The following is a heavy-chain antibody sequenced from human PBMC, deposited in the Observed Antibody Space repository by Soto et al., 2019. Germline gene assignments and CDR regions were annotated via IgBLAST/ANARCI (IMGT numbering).Heavy chain of an antibody. CDR1: GFTFSSFA. Sequence: GGSLRLSCAASGFTFSSFAMSWGRQAPGKGLEWVSTINKSGGSTYYADSVKGRFTISRDNSTNMLFLQITGLRAEDPAVYYCAKDPPTEGRSFDYWGRGTLVTVSS. D-gene: IGHD4-4*01. J-gene: IGHJ4*02. CDR2: INKSGGST. CDR3: AKDPPTEGRSFDY. V-gene: IGHV3-23*01.